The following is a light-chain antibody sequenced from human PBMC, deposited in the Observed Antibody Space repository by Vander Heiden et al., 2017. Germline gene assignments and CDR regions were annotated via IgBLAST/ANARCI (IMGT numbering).Light chain of an antibody. CDR3: SSYTSSVPYV. CDR2: DVS. V-gene: IGLV2-14*03. Sequence: QSALTQPASVSGSPGQSITLSCTGTSSDVGGYNYVSWYQQHPGKAPKLMIYDVSNRPSGVSNRFSGSKSGKTASLTISGLQAEDEADYYCSSYTSSVPYVFGTGTKGTVL. J-gene: IGLJ1*01. CDR1: SSDVGGYNY.